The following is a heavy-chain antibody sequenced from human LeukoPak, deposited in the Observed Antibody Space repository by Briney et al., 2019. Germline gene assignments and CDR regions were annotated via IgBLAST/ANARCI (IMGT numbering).Heavy chain of an antibody. V-gene: IGHV3-23*01. D-gene: IGHD2-15*01. CDR2: IGGSGATT. Sequence: GGSLRLSCAASGFSFSAYGMSWVRQAPGKGLEWVSAIGGSGATTYYADSVRGRFTISRDNSKNTMYLQMSSLRAEDTAVYYCAKIRLEESATGYWGQGTLVTVSS. CDR3: AKIRLEESATGY. CDR1: GFSFSAYG. J-gene: IGHJ4*02.